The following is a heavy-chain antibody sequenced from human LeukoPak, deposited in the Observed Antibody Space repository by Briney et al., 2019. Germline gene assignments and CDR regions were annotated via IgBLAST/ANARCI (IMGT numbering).Heavy chain of an antibody. D-gene: IGHD3-9*01. V-gene: IGHV5-51*01. CDR1: GYSFTSYW. CDR3: ARRIRYYDILTGYPDYYYYYGMDV. J-gene: IGHJ6*02. CDR2: IYPGDSDT. Sequence: GESLKISCKGSGYSFTSYWIGWVRQMPGKGLEWMGIIYPGDSDTRYSPSFQGQVTISADKSISTAYLQWSSLKASDTAMYHCARRIRYYDILTGYPDYYYYYGMDVWGQGTTVTVSS.